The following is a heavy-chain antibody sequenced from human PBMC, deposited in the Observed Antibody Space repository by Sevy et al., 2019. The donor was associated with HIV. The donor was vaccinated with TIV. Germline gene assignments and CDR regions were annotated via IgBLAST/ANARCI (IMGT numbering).Heavy chain of an antibody. V-gene: IGHV3-53*01. J-gene: IGHJ3*02. CDR2: IYSGVTT. CDR3: ARVSVYYYDSSGYYTTGNAFDI. D-gene: IGHD3-22*01. CDR1: GFTVGSNY. Sequence: GGSLRLSCAASGFTVGSNYMSWVRQAPGKGLEWVSIIYSGVTTSYAVSVKGRFTISRDNSKNTLYLQMNSLRAEDTAVYYCARVSVYYYDSSGYYTTGNAFDIWGQGTMVTVSS.